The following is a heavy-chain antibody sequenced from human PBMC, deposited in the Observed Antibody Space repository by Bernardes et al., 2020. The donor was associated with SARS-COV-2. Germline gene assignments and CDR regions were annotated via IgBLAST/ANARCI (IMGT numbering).Heavy chain of an antibody. D-gene: IGHD2-21*01. J-gene: IGHJ5*02. Sequence: ASVKVSCKASGYTFTAYYMHWVRQAPGQGLEWMGWIYPNTGDTNYAQKFQGRVTMTRDTSINTAYMELSSLRSDDSAMYYCARDYYGVGGNYFDPWGQGTLVTVSS. CDR1: GYTFTAYY. CDR3: ARDYYGVGGNYFDP. V-gene: IGHV1-2*02. CDR2: IYPNTGDT.